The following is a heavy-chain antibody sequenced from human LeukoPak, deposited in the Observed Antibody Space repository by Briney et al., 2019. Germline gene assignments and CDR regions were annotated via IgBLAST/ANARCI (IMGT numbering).Heavy chain of an antibody. CDR2: ISYDGSNK. J-gene: IGHJ4*02. CDR1: GFTFSSYA. CDR3: AKAFSSAYDYGPTDS. V-gene: IGHV3-30*04. Sequence: GGSLRLSCAASGFTFSSYAMHWVRQAPGKGLEWVAVISYDGSNKYYADSVKGRFTISRDNSKNTLYLQMDSPGAEDTAVYYCAKAFSSAYDYGPTDSWGQGTLVTVSS. D-gene: IGHD4/OR15-4a*01.